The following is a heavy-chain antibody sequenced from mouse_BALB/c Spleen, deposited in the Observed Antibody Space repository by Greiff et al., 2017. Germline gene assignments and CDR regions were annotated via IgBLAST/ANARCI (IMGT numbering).Heavy chain of an antibody. V-gene: IGHV1-7*01. J-gene: IGHJ2*01. CDR3: AGSLDY. Sequence: QVQLKESGAELAKPGASVKMSCKASGYTFTSYWMHWVKQRPGQGLEWIGYINPSTGYTEYNQKFKDKATLTADKSSSTAYMQLSSLTSEESAVYYCAGSLDYWGQGTTLTVSS. CDR1: GYTFTSYW. CDR2: INPSTGYT.